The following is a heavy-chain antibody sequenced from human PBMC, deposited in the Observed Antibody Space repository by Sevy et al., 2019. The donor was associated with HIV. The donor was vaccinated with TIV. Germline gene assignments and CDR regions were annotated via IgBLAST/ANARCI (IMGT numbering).Heavy chain of an antibody. CDR3: ARPSSLYYYYAMDV. D-gene: IGHD3-10*01. Sequence: SETLSLTCIVSGGSISSDSYYWGWIRQPPGKGLEWIGSIYYTGSTYYNPSLKSRVTISSDTSKNKFSLRLSSVTAADTALYFCARPSSLYYYYAMDVWGQGTTVTVSS. CDR1: GGSISSDSYY. J-gene: IGHJ6*02. V-gene: IGHV4-39*01. CDR2: IYYTGST.